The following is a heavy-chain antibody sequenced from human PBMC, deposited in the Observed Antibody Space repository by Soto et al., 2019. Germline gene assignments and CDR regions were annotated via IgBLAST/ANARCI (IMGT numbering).Heavy chain of an antibody. CDR1: GFCFSSYG. CDR2: TSDSGDST. Sequence: WSLRLSCAASGFCFSSYGRSWVRQAPGKGLEWVSGTSDSGDSTYYEDSVKGRFTISRDNSKNTLYLQMNSLRAEDTAVYYCAKDRSVVAAYWYFDLWGRGTLVTVSS. V-gene: IGHV3-23*01. D-gene: IGHD2-15*01. CDR3: AKDRSVVAAYWYFDL. J-gene: IGHJ2*01.